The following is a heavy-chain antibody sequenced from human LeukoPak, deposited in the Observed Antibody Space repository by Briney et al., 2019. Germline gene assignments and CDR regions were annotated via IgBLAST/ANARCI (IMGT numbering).Heavy chain of an antibody. D-gene: IGHD3-22*01. CDR2: TYYRSKWYN. J-gene: IGHJ4*02. CDR1: GDSVSSSSAA. V-gene: IGHV6-1*01. CDR3: ARDHAQYYYDSSGYLFDY. Sequence: SQTLSLTCAISGDSVSSSSAAWNWIRQSPSRGLEWLGRTYYRSKWYNDYAVSVKSRITINPDTSKNQFSLQLNSVTPEDTAVYYCARDHAQYYYDSSGYLFDYWGQGTLVTVSS.